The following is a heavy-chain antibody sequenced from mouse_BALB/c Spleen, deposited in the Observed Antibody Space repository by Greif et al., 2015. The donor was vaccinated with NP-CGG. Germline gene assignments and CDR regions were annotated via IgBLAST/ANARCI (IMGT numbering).Heavy chain of an antibody. V-gene: IGHV1-14*01. Sequence: EVKLQESGPELVKPGASVKMSCKASGYTFTSYVMHWVKQKPGQGLEWIGYINPYNDGTKYNEKFKGKATLTSDKSSSTAYMELSSLTSEDSAVYYCARGGTARATSDYAMDYWGQGTSVTVSS. CDR2: INPYNDGT. CDR1: GYTFTSYV. D-gene: IGHD3-1*01. J-gene: IGHJ4*01. CDR3: ARGGTARATSDYAMDY.